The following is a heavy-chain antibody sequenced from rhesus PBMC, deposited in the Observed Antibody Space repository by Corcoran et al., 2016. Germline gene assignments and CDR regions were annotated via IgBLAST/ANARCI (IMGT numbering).Heavy chain of an antibody. Sequence: QVQLQESGPGLVKPSETLSLTCVVSGGSISSGYYYWSWMRQPPGKGLEWIGHIMYSGSTSYNPYLKSRVTISRDTSKNQFSLKLTSVTAADTAVYYCTRGSNYGYFDFWGQGALVTVSS. CDR3: TRGSNYGYFDF. V-gene: IGHV4-122*02. CDR1: GGSISSGYYY. D-gene: IGHD4-23*01. CDR2: IMYSGST. J-gene: IGHJ1*01.